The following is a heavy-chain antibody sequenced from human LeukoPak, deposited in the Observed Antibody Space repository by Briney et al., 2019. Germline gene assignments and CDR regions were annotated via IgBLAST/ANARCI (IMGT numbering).Heavy chain of an antibody. D-gene: IGHD5-24*01. CDR2: INHSGST. V-gene: IGHV4-34*01. J-gene: IGHJ3*02. Sequence: SETLSLTCAVYGGSFSGYYWSWIRQPPGKGLEWIGEINHSGSTNYNPSLKSRVTISVDTSKNQFSLKLSSVTAADTAVYYCARRDGYNFETFDIWGQGTMVTVSS. CDR3: ARRDGYNFETFDI. CDR1: GGSFSGYY.